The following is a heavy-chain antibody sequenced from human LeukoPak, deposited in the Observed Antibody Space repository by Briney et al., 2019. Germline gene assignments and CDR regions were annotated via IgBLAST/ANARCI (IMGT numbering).Heavy chain of an antibody. Sequence: PSETLSLTCNVSGGSFTNYYWIWIRQTPEKGLEWIGQINHSGDTSYNPSLRSRMTLSVDRSKNQFSLKVTSVTAADTGVYYCARGPGTLGLYPWGQGTLVTVSS. V-gene: IGHV4-34*01. CDR2: INHSGDT. J-gene: IGHJ5*02. CDR1: GGSFTNYY. D-gene: IGHD1-7*01. CDR3: ARGPGTLGLYP.